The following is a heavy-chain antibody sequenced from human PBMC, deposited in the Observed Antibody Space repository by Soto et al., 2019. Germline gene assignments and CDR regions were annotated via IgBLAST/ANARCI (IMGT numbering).Heavy chain of an antibody. V-gene: IGHV3-13*05. CDR1: GFTFSSYD. D-gene: IGHD6-19*01. CDR2: IGTAGDP. J-gene: IGHJ4*02. CDR3: ARADSSGWYYFDY. Sequence: GGSLRLSCAASGFTFSSYDMHWVRQATGKGLEWVSAIGTAGDPYYPGSVKGRFTISRENAKNSLYLQMNSLRAGDTAVYYCARADSSGWYYFDYWGQGTLVTVSS.